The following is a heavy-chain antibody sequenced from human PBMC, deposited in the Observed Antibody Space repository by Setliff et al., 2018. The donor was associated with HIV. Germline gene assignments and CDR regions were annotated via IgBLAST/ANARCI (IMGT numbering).Heavy chain of an antibody. D-gene: IGHD3-10*01. J-gene: IGHJ4*03. V-gene: IGHV1-69*13. CDR3: ARGSPIVWFGEFLYPEIDY. CDR1: GDTFSTFA. Sequence: SVKVSCKASGDTFSTFAIIWVRQAPGQGLEWMGGIIPKSNTPDYAQIFKGRLTITADESTSTAHMELVGLTSEDTAVYYCARGSPIVWFGEFLYPEIDYWGQGTTVTVSS. CDR2: IIPKSNTP.